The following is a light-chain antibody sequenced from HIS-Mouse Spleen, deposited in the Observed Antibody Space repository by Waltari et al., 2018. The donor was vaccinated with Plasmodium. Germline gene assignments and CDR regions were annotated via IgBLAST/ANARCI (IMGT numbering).Light chain of an antibody. CDR2: EVS. Sequence: QSALTQPPSASGSPGQSVTISCTGTSRDVGGYNYVSWYQQHPGKAPKLMIYEVSTRPSGVPDRFSGSKSGNTASLTVSGLQAEDEADYYCSSYADSNNLVFGGGTKLTVL. CDR3: SSYADSNNLV. J-gene: IGLJ2*01. V-gene: IGLV2-8*01. CDR1: SRDVGGYNY.